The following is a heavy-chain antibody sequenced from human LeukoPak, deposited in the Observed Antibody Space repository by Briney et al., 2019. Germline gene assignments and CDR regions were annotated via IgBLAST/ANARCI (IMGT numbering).Heavy chain of an antibody. J-gene: IGHJ4*02. CDR2: ISSSGSTI. CDR1: GFTFSSYE. D-gene: IGHD6-19*01. Sequence: GGSLRLSCAASGFTFSSYEMNWVRQAPGKWLEWVSYISSSGSTIYYADSVKGRFTISRDNAKNSLYLQMNSLRAEDTAVYYCAREGYSSGWYYFDYWGQGTLVTVSS. V-gene: IGHV3-48*03. CDR3: AREGYSSGWYYFDY.